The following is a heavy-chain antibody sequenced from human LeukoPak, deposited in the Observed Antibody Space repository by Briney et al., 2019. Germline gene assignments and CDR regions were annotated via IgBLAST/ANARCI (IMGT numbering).Heavy chain of an antibody. V-gene: IGHV4-34*01. J-gene: IGHJ6*03. CDR2: INHSGST. CDR1: GGSFSGYY. Sequence: SETLSLTCAVYGGSFSGYYWSWIRQPPGKGLEWIGEINHSGSTNYNPSLKSRATISVDTSKNQFSLKLSSVTAADTAVYYCARGASAYMDVWGKGTTVTVSS. CDR3: ARGASAYMDV.